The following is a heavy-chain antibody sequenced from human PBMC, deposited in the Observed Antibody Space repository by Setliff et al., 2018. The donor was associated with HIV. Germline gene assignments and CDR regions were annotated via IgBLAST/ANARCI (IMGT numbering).Heavy chain of an antibody. Sequence: SETLSLTCALSGYTISSGYYWAWIRQPPGKGLEWIGRISYGGGTHYNPSLRSRVIISMDTSKNQFSLKLSSVTAADTAVYYCARDRHTYAYLDYWGQGTLVTVSS. CDR1: GYTISSGYY. V-gene: IGHV4-38-2*02. CDR2: ISYGGGT. J-gene: IGHJ4*02. CDR3: ARDRHTYAYLDY. D-gene: IGHD5-18*01.